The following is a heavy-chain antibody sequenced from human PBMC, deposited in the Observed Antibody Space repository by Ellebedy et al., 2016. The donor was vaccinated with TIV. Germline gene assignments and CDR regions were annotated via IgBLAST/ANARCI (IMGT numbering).Heavy chain of an antibody. D-gene: IGHD3-22*01. J-gene: IGHJ6*02. CDR2: IYTSGST. CDR3: ARVIRYYDSFGGRGYYYGMDV. V-gene: IGHV4-4*07. Sequence: SETLSLXCTVSGGSISSYYWSWIRQPAGKGLEWIGRIYTSGSTNYNPSLKSRVTMSVDTSKNQFSLKLSSVTAADTAVYYCARVIRYYDSFGGRGYYYGMDVWGQGTTVTVSS. CDR1: GGSISSYY.